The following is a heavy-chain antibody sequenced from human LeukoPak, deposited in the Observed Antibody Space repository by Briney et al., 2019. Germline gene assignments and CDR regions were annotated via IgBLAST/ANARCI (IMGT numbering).Heavy chain of an antibody. CDR1: GGSLSSYY. J-gene: IGHJ4*02. D-gene: IGHD6-13*01. CDR3: ARAPGIAAAGTHFDF. V-gene: IGHV4-59*01. Sequence: SETLSLTCTVSGGSLSSYYWSWIRQPPGKGLEWIGYIYYSGSAKYNPSLKSRVTISVDTSKNQFSLKLSSVTAGVTAVYYCARAPGIAAAGTHFDFWGQGTLVTVSS. CDR2: IYYSGSA.